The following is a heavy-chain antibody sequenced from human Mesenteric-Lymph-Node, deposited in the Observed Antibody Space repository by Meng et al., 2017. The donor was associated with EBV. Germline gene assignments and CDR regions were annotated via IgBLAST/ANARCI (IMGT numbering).Heavy chain of an antibody. CDR3: ARTGGELLIWFDP. D-gene: IGHD3-10*01. J-gene: IGHJ5*02. CDR1: GYSFTNFG. CDR2: ISADNGNT. V-gene: IGHV1-18*01. Sequence: QDQLVQYGAEVKKPGASVKVSCKASGYSFTNFGISWVRQSPGQGLEWLGWISADNGNTNYAEKFQGRVTMTTDTSTSTVHMEVRSLRPDDTAVYYCARTGGELLIWFDPWGQGTLVTVSS.